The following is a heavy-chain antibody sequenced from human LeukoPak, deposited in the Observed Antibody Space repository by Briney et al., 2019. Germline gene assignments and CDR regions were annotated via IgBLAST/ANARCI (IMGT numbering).Heavy chain of an antibody. CDR3: AGGGYGSGWDYMDV. CDR2: INHSGNT. Sequence: NTSETLSLTCAVYGGSFSGYYWNWIRQPPGKGLEWIGGINHSGNTNYNPSLKSRVTISVDTSKNQFSLKLSSVTAADTAVYYCAGGGYGSGWDYMDVWGKGTTVTVSS. V-gene: IGHV4-34*01. CDR1: GGSFSGYY. D-gene: IGHD3-10*01. J-gene: IGHJ6*03.